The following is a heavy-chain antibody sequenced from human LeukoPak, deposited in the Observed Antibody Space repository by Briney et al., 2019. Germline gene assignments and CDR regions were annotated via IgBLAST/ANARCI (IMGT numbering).Heavy chain of an antibody. CDR3: AKRSSSGWGASAFDI. D-gene: IGHD6-19*01. Sequence: GGSLILSCAASGFTFSSYAMSWVRQAPGKGLEWVSTISDTTYYADSVKGRFTISRDNSKNTLCLQMNSLTAEDTAVYCCAKRSSSGWGASAFDIWGHGTMVTVSS. J-gene: IGHJ3*02. V-gene: IGHV3-23*01. CDR2: ISDTT. CDR1: GFTFSSYA.